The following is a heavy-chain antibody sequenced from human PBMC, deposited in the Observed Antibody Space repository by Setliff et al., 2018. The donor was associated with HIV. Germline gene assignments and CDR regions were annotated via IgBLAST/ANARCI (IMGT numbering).Heavy chain of an antibody. V-gene: IGHV4-39*01. J-gene: IGHJ5*01. Sequence: SETLSLTCTVSGGSISSGDYYWSWIRQPPGKGLEWIGSVYYSGITYYSSSLKSRVTVSVDTSRIQFSLKLTSVTAADTAVYKCVRHVWSDDFLVPGWFDSWSQGTLVTVS. CDR3: VRHVWSDDFLVPGWFDS. CDR2: VYYSGIT. CDR1: GGSISSGDYY. D-gene: IGHD3-3*01.